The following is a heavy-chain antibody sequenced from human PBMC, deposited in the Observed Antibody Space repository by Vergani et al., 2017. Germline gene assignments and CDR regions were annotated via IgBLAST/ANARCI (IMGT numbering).Heavy chain of an antibody. Sequence: EVQLVESGGGLVQPGGSLRLSCAASGFTFSSYDMHWVRQATGKGLEWVSAIGTAGDTYYPGSVKGRFTISRENAKNSLYLQMNSLRAGDTAVYYCARGGSYFSAFDIWGQGTMVTVSS. V-gene: IGHV3-13*01. D-gene: IGHD1-26*01. CDR3: ARGGSYFSAFDI. CDR2: IGTAGDT. CDR1: GFTFSSYD. J-gene: IGHJ3*02.